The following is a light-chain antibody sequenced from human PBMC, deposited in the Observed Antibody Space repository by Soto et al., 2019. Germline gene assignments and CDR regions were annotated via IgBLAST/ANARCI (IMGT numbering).Light chain of an antibody. J-gene: IGKJ2*01. CDR3: QQYSNRYT. CDR1: QSVSSS. Sequence: EIVMTQSPATLSVSPGERATLSCRASQSVSSSLAWYQHKPGQAPRLLIYGASIRATGIPGRFSGSGSGTEFTLTISSLLSEDFAAYYCQQYSNRYTFGQGTKLEIK. CDR2: GAS. V-gene: IGKV3D-15*01.